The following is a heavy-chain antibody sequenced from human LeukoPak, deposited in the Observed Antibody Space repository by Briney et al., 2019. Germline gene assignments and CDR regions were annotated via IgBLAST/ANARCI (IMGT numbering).Heavy chain of an antibody. Sequence: ASVKVSCKASGYTFTSYGISWVRQAPGQGLEWMGGIIPIFGTANYAQKFQGRVTITADESTSTAYMELSSLRSEDTAVYYCARLIAVAEGPYFDYWGQGTLVTVSS. V-gene: IGHV1-69*13. CDR3: ARLIAVAEGPYFDY. CDR1: GYTFTSYG. CDR2: IIPIFGTA. J-gene: IGHJ4*02. D-gene: IGHD6-19*01.